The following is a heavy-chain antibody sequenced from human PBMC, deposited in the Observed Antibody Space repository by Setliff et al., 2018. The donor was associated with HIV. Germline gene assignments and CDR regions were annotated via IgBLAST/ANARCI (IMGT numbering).Heavy chain of an antibody. Sequence: PSETLSLTCAVYGRSFSGYYWNWIRQSPGKGLEWIGEIDHSGSTKYHASLKSRVTISIDTSKNQISLKLSSVTAADTAVYYCARGLNYYGSGSYLPLGYWGQGTLVTVSS. CDR1: GRSFSGYY. CDR2: IDHSGST. CDR3: ARGLNYYGSGSYLPLGY. D-gene: IGHD3-10*01. J-gene: IGHJ4*02. V-gene: IGHV4-34*01.